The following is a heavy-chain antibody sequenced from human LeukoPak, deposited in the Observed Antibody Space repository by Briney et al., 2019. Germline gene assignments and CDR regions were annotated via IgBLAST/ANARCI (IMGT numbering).Heavy chain of an antibody. V-gene: IGHV4-59*08. J-gene: IGHJ4*02. CDR1: GGSISSYY. CDR2: IYYSGST. CDR3: ARVAPGYDFWSGYYWVFDY. D-gene: IGHD3-3*01. Sequence: PSETLSLTCTVSGGSISSYYWSWIRQPPGKGLEWIGYIYYSGSTNYNPSLKSRVTISVDTSKNQFSLKLSSVTAADTAVYYCARVAPGYDFWSGYYWVFDYWGQGTLVTVSS.